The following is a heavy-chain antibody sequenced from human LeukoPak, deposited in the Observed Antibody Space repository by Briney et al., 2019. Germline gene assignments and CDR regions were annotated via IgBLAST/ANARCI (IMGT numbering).Heavy chain of an antibody. CDR1: GFTFSDYA. D-gene: IGHD6-13*01. CDR3: AKDLSEDQQQSY. J-gene: IGHJ4*02. V-gene: IGHV3-23*01. Sequence: GGSLRLSCAASGFTFSDYAMSWVRQPPGKGLEWVSSVSGSGGSTYYADSVKGRFTISRDNSKNTLYLQMNSLRAEDTAVYYCAKDLSEDQQQSYWGQGTLVTVSS. CDR2: VSGSGGST.